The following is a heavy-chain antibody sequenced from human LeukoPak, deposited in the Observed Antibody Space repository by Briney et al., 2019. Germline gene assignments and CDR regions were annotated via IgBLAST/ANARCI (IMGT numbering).Heavy chain of an antibody. CDR3: ARYSSWTYYYYYMGV. CDR2: IYYSGST. J-gene: IGHJ6*03. V-gene: IGHV4-59*11. CDR1: GGSISSHY. Sequence: SETLSLTCTVSGGSISSHYWSWIRQPPGKGLEWIGYIYYSGSTNYNPSLKSRVTISVDTSKNQFSLKLSSVTAADTAVYYCARYSSWTYYYYYMGVWGKGTTVTVSS. D-gene: IGHD6-13*01.